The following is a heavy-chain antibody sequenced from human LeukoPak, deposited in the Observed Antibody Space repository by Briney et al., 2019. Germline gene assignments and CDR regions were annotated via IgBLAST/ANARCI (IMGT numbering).Heavy chain of an antibody. CDR2: IYYSGGT. D-gene: IGHD4-17*01. V-gene: IGHV4-59*01. Sequence: SETLSLTCTVSGGSISSYYWSWIRQPPGKGLEWIGYIYYSGGTNYNPSLKSRVTISVDTSKNQFSLKLSSVTAADTAVYYCARGDNEDYDYYYYMDVWGKGTTVTVSS. CDR1: GGSISSYY. J-gene: IGHJ6*03. CDR3: ARGDNEDYDYYYYMDV.